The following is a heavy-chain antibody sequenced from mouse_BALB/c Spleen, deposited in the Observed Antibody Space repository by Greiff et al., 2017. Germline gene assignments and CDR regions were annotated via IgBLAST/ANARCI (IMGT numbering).Heavy chain of an antibody. CDR2: ISTYYGDA. V-gene: IGHV1S137*01. J-gene: IGHJ3*01. CDR1: GYTFTDYA. Sequence: VQLQQSGAELVRPGVSVKISCKGSGYTFTDYAMHWVKQSHAKSLEWIGVISTYYGDASYNQKFKGKATMTVDKSSSTAYMELARLTSEDSAIYYCARGASYGNYGFAYWGQGTLVTVSA. CDR3: ARGASYGNYGFAY. D-gene: IGHD2-10*01.